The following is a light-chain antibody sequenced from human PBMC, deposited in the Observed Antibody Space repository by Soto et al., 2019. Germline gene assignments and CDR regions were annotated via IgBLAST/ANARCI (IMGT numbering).Light chain of an antibody. CDR2: GAS. CDR3: QQYNNWPL. CDR1: QSVSSK. J-gene: IGKJ3*01. Sequence: EIVMTQSPATLSVSPGERATLSCRASQSVSSKLAWYQQKPGQAPRLLIYGASTRATGISARFSGSGSGTEFTLTISSLQSEDSAVYFCQQYNNWPLFGPGTKVDIK. V-gene: IGKV3-15*01.